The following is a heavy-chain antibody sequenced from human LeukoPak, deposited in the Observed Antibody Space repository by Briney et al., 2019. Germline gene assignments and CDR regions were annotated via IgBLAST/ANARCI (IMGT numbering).Heavy chain of an antibody. D-gene: IGHD4-17*01. CDR2: IRYDGSNK. Sequence: GGSLRLSCAASGFTFSSYGMHWVRQAPGKGLEWVAFIRYDGSNKYYADSVKGRFTISRDNSKNTLYLQMNSPRAEDTAVYYCAKDPNDYGDYLAFDIWGQGTMVTVSS. CDR1: GFTFSSYG. CDR3: AKDPNDYGDYLAFDI. J-gene: IGHJ3*02. V-gene: IGHV3-30*02.